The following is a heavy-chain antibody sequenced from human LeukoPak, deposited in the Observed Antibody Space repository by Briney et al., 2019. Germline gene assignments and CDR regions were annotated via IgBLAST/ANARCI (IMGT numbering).Heavy chain of an antibody. Sequence: SETLSLTCTVSGGSISSYYWSWIRQPPGKGLEWIGYIYYSGSTNYNPSLKSRVTISVDTSKNQFSLKLSSVTAADTAVYYCARDPTMVRGRQNNWFDPWGQGTLVTVSS. CDR3: ARDPTMVRGRQNNWFDP. CDR1: GGSISSYY. D-gene: IGHD3-10*01. V-gene: IGHV4-59*12. J-gene: IGHJ5*02. CDR2: IYYSGST.